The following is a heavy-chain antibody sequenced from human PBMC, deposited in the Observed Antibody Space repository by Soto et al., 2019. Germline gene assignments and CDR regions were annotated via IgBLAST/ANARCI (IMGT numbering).Heavy chain of an antibody. V-gene: IGHV3-11*01. CDR3: AGSIAVAATGGNIWFDP. Sequence: GGSLRLSCAASGFTFSDYYMSWIRQAPGKGLEWVSYISSSGSTIYYADSVKGRFTISRDNAKNSLYLQMNSLRAEDTAVYYCAGSIAVAATGGNIWFDPWGQGTLVTVSS. CDR2: ISSSGSTI. CDR1: GFTFSDYY. D-gene: IGHD6-19*01. J-gene: IGHJ5*02.